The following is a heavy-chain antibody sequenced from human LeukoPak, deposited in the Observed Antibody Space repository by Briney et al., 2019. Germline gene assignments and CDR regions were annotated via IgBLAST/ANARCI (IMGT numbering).Heavy chain of an antibody. CDR2: ISGSGGST. D-gene: IGHD1-26*01. Sequence: GGSLRLSCAASGFTFSSYARSWVRQAPGKGLEWVSAISGSGGSTNYADSVKGRFTISRDNAKNTLYLQMNSLRAEDTAIYCCAKAWQGGLLFQAPDYSGQGTLVTVSS. CDR1: GFTFSSYA. V-gene: IGHV3-23*01. CDR3: AKAWQGGLLFQAPDY. J-gene: IGHJ4*02.